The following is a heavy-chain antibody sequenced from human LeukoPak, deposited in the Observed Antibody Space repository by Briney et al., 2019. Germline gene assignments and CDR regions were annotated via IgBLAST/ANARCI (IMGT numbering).Heavy chain of an antibody. D-gene: IGHD4-11*01. V-gene: IGHV1-18*01. J-gene: IGHJ6*02. CDR1: GYTFTSYG. CDR3: ASPTVTTSHYYGMDV. Sequence: ASVKVSCKASGYTFTSYGISWVRQAPGQGLEWMGWVSAYNGNTNYAQKLQGRVTMTTDTSTSTAYMELRSLRSDDTAVYYCASPTVTTSHYYGMDVWGQGTTVTVSS. CDR2: VSAYNGNT.